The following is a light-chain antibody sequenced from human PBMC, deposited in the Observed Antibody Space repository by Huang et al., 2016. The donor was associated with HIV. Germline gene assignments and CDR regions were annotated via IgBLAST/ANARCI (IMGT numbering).Light chain of an antibody. CDR3: MQALQTPRT. CDR2: LGS. V-gene: IGKV2-28*01. J-gene: IGKJ4*01. CDR1: QSLLHSDGYNY. Sequence: DIVMTQSPLSLPVTPGEPASISCRSSQSLLHSDGYNYLDWYLQRPGQSPQLLIYLGSNRASGVHDRCSGSGSGTDFTLKISRLEAEDVGVYYCMQALQTPRTFGGGTKVEIK.